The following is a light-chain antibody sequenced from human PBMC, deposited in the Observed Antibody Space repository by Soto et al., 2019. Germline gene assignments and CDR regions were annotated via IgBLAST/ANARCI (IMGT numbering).Light chain of an antibody. CDR2: EAS. V-gene: IGLV2-23*01. CDR3: CSYAGSSTYV. J-gene: IGLJ2*01. CDR1: SSNVGSYIL. Sequence: QSALTQPASVSGSPGRSITISCTGTSSNVGSYILVSWYQQHPGKAPKLMIYEASKRPSGVSNRFSGSKSGNTASLTISGLQAEDEADYYCCSYAGSSTYVFGGGTKVTV.